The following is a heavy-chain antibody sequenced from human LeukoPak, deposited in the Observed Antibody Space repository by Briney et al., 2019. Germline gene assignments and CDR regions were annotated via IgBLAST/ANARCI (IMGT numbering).Heavy chain of an antibody. CDR1: GGSISSYY. J-gene: IGHJ4*02. Sequence: PSETLSLTCTVSGGSISSYYWGWIRQPPGKGLEWIGSIYYSGSTYYNPSLKSRVTISVDTSKNQFSLKLSSVTAADTAVYYCARPGFYSLGIDYWGQGTLVTVSS. V-gene: IGHV4-39*01. CDR2: IYYSGST. D-gene: IGHD7-27*01. CDR3: ARPGFYSLGIDY.